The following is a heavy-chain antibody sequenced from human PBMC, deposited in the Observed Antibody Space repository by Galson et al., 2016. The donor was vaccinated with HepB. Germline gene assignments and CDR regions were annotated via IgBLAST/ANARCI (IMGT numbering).Heavy chain of an antibody. D-gene: IGHD6-19*01. CDR2: VHGGNGNT. V-gene: IGHV1-3*01. CDR1: GYTFTNYA. J-gene: IGHJ4*02. CDR3: AREPHGGSGWYVAH. Sequence: SCKASGYTFTNYAIHWVRQAPGQGLEWVGWVHGGNGNTKYSQKLQDRVAITRDASANTAYMELSSLKSEDTAVYYCAREPHGGSGWYVAHWGQGTLVTVSS.